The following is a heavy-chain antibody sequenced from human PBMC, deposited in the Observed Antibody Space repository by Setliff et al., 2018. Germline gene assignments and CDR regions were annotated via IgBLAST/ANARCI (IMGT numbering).Heavy chain of an antibody. CDR1: GYSITSGYY. CDR2: IYTSGST. Sequence: PSETLSLTCAVSGYSITSGYYWSWIRQPAGKGLEWIGRIYTSGSTNYNPSLKSRVTMSVDTSKNQFSLKLSSVTAADTAVYYCARKGISALSGAFDMWGQGTMVTVSS. V-gene: IGHV4-4*07. J-gene: IGHJ3*02. D-gene: IGHD1-26*01. CDR3: ARKGISALSGAFDM.